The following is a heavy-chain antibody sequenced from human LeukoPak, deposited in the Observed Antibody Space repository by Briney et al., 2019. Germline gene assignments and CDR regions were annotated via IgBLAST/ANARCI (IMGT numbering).Heavy chain of an antibody. Sequence: PGGSLRLSCAASGFSFSLYGMHWVRQAPGKGLEWVAVISYDGGNIYYGDSVKGRFTISRDNSKNTLYLQMNSLRAEDTAVYYCAKKFPGEVAAGLDHWGQGTLVTVSS. D-gene: IGHD6-13*01. J-gene: IGHJ4*02. V-gene: IGHV3-30*18. CDR2: ISYDGGNI. CDR3: AKKFPGEVAAGLDH. CDR1: GFSFSLYG.